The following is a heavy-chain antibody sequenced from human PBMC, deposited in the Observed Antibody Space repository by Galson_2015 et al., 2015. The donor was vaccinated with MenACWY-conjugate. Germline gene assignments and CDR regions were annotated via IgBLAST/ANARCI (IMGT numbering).Heavy chain of an antibody. J-gene: IGHJ4*02. CDR1: GYTFTFHD. CDR2: MNPNSGNT. D-gene: IGHD2-2*01. Sequence: SVKVSCKASGYTFTFHDMSWVRQAAGQGLECLGWMNPNSGNTGYAQKFQGRVTMTRNTSITTAFLELSSLNSEDTAVYFCARESIVVVPAVLRGGYFDYWGQGTLVTVSS. CDR3: ARESIVVVPAVLRGGYFDY. V-gene: IGHV1-8*01.